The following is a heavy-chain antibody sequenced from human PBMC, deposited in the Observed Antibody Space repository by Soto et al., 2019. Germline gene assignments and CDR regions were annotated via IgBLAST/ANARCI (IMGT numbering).Heavy chain of an antibody. D-gene: IGHD6-19*01. J-gene: IGHJ4*02. CDR3: AKPRLVAGLIKYVDFAS. CDR1: GFTFSSYA. CDR2: ISGTGVSS. Sequence: QPGGSLRLSCEVSGFTFSSYAMSWVRQSPGKGLEWVAVISGTGVSSQYADSVKGRFTISRDNSKNTLTLQMNSLRAEDTAVYYCAKPRLVAGLIKYVDFASWGQGTLVTVSS. V-gene: IGHV3-23*01.